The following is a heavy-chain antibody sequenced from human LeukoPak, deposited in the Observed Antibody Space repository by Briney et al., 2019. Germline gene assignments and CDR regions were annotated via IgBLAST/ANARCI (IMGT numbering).Heavy chain of an antibody. D-gene: IGHD6-6*01. Sequence: ASVKVSCKAFGYTFTSYYMHWVRQAPGQGLEWMGIINPSGGSTSYAQKFQGRVTMTRDTSTSTVYMELSSLRSEDTAVYYCASYSSSHTSGYYGMDVWGQGTTVTVSS. J-gene: IGHJ6*02. CDR1: GYTFTSYY. CDR3: ASYSSSHTSGYYGMDV. V-gene: IGHV1-46*01. CDR2: INPSGGST.